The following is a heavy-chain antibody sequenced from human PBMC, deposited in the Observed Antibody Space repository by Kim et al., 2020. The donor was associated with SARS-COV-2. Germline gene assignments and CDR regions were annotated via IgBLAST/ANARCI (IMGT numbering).Heavy chain of an antibody. D-gene: IGHD5-12*01. CDR3: ARPLLSGAGYYYGMDV. CDR2: INHSGST. V-gene: IGHV4-34*01. J-gene: IGHJ6*02. Sequence: SETLSLTCAVYGGSFSGYYWSWIRQPPGKGLEWIGEINHSGSTNYNPSLKSRVTISVDTSKNQFSLKLSSVTAADTAVYYCARPLLSGAGYYYGMDVWGQGTTVTVSS. CDR1: GGSFSGYY.